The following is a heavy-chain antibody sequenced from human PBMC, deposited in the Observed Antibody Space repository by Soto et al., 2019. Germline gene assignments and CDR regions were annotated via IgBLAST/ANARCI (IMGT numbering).Heavy chain of an antibody. CDR3: ARDPASSWYVYYYYYMDV. CDR1: GYTFTSYG. CDR2: ISAYNGNT. D-gene: IGHD6-13*01. V-gene: IGHV1-18*01. J-gene: IGHJ6*03. Sequence: GASVKVSCKASGYTFTSYGISWVRQAPGQGLEWMGWISAYNGNTNYAQKLQGRVTMTTDTSTSTAYMKLRSLRSDDTAVYYCARDPASSWYVYYYYYMDVWGKGTTVTVSS.